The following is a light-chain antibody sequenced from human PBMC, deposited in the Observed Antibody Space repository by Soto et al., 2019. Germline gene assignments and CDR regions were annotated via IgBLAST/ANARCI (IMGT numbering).Light chain of an antibody. CDR3: QQYNNWPRAT. Sequence: EIVLTQSPATLSWSPAERPTLSCRASQSVSSYLAWYQQKPGQPPRLLIYDISTRATGIPARFSGSGSGTEFNITISSLQSEDFAVYYCQQYNNWPRATFGGGTKVDIK. CDR2: DIS. J-gene: IGKJ4*01. CDR1: QSVSSY. V-gene: IGKV3D-15*01.